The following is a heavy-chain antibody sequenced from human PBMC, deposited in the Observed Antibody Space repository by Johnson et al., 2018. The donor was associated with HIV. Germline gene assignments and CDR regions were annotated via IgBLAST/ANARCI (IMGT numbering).Heavy chain of an antibody. CDR2: ISYDGSNK. V-gene: IGHV3-30-3*01. CDR3: ARDTEYSSNWYAFDI. D-gene: IGHD6-13*01. CDR1: GFSFSNYA. Sequence: QVQLVESGGGVVQPGRSLRLSCAASGFSFSNYAMHWVRQAPGKGLEWVAFISYDGSNKYYADSVKDRFTISKDNSKNTLYLQVKSLRAEDTAVYYCARDTEYSSNWYAFDIWGQGTMVTVSS. J-gene: IGHJ3*02.